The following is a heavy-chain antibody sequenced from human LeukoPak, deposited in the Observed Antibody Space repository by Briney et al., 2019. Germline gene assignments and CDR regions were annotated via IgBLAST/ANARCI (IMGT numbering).Heavy chain of an antibody. V-gene: IGHV4-34*01. CDR1: GGSFSGYY. J-gene: IGHJ3*02. D-gene: IGHD3-10*01. CDR3: ARRPYSSGNYKGAFDI. Sequence: SQTLSLTCAVYGGSFSGYYWSWIRQPPGKGLEWNGEINHSGSTNYNPSLKSRVTISVDTSKNQFSLKLSSVTAADTAVYYCARRPYSSGNYKGAFDIWGQGTMVTVSS. CDR2: INHSGST.